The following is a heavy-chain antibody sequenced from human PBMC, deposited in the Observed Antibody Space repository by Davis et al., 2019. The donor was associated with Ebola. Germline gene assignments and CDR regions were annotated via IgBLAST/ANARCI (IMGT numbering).Heavy chain of an antibody. CDR1: GYTFTSYD. V-gene: IGHV1-8*01. CDR3: AREPLPLYRKDYYYYYGMDV. Sequence: ASVKVSCKASGYTFTSYDINWVRQAPGQGLEWMGWISAYNGNTNYAQKFQGRVTMTRNTSISTAYMELSSLRSEDTAVYYCAREPLPLYRKDYYYYYGMDVWGQGTTVTVSS. J-gene: IGHJ6*02. CDR2: ISAYNGNT. D-gene: IGHD3-16*02.